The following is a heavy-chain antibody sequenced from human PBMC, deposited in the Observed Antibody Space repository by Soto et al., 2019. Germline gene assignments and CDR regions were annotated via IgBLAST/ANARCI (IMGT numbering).Heavy chain of an antibody. CDR2: IYYTGTH. J-gene: IGHJ5*02. D-gene: IGHD3-22*01. CDR1: GGPVSNYY. CDR3: ARERDRHSSGVPSFDP. Sequence: PSETLSLTCSVSGGPVSNYYWSWVRQPPGKRLEWIGYIYYTGTHDYNPSLRGRATISVDTSKDQFSLKRTAVTAAETAVYYCARERDRHSSGVPSFDPWGQGILVTVSS. V-gene: IGHV4-59*02.